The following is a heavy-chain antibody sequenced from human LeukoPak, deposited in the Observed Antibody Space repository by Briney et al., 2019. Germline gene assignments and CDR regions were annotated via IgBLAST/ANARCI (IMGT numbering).Heavy chain of an antibody. J-gene: IGHJ4*02. Sequence: GGSLRLSCAASGFTFRNYWMGWVRQAPGKGLEWVANTKPDGSAEYYADSVRGRFTTSRDNAKNSLSLQMTSLRTNDTAFYYCARGRGEVTEPFDYWGPGTLVTVSS. V-gene: IGHV3-7*03. CDR3: ARGRGEVTEPFDY. CDR2: TKPDGSAE. D-gene: IGHD3-10*01. CDR1: GFTFRNYW.